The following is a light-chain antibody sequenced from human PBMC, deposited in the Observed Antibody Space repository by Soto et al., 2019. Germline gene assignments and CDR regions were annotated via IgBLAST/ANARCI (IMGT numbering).Light chain of an antibody. J-gene: IGKJ4*01. CDR2: KAS. CDR3: QQYYNWPRVT. CDR1: QTISSW. Sequence: DIQMTQSPSTLSGSVGDRVTITCRASQTISSWLAWYQQKPGKAPKLLIYKASTLKSGVPSRFSGSGSGTEFTLTISSLQPDDFAVYYCQQYYNWPRVTFGGGTKVDI. V-gene: IGKV1-5*03.